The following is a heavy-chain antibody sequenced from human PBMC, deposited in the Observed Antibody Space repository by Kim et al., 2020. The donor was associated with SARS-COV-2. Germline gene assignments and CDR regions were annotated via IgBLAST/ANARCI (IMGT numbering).Heavy chain of an antibody. CDR2: SSSRGGSP. CDR3: AKFGYYGSGSNYKPWQGYFEA. V-gene: IGHV3-23*01. J-gene: IGHJ4*02. D-gene: IGHD3-10*01. Sequence: GGSLRLSCATSGFSFTNYAMSWVRQAPGKGLEWVSTSSSRGGSPYYTESVKGRFTISRDESKNTVFLQMNNLRGEDTAMYYCAKFGYYGSGSNYKPWQGYFEAWGQGTLVTVSS. CDR1: GFSFTNYA.